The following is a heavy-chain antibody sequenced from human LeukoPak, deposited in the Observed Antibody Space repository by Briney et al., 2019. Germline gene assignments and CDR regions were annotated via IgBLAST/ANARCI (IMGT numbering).Heavy chain of an antibody. CDR2: IYYSGST. CDR1: GGSISSYY. D-gene: IGHD3-16*01. Sequence: SETLSLTCTESGGSISSYYWSWIRQPPGKGLEWIGYIYYSGSTNYNPSLKSRVTISVDTSKNQFSLKLSSVTAADTAVYYCARAGGFAGYMDVWGKGTTVTISS. J-gene: IGHJ6*03. CDR3: ARAGGFAGYMDV. V-gene: IGHV4-59*01.